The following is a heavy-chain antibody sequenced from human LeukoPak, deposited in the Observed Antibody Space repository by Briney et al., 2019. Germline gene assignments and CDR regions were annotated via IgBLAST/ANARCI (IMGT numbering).Heavy chain of an antibody. J-gene: IGHJ6*02. V-gene: IGHV3-53*01. CDR3: ARVSSRYYYYGMDV. CDR1: GFTVSSNY. Sequence: GGSLRLSCAASGFTVSSNYMSWVRQAPGKGLEWVSVIYSGGSTYYADSVKGRFTISRDNSKNTLYLQMNSLRAEDTAVYYCARVSSRYYYYGMDVWGQGTTVTVSS. CDR2: IYSGGST.